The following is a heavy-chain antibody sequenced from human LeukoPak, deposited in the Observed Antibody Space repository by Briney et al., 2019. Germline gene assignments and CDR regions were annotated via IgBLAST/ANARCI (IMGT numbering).Heavy chain of an antibody. J-gene: IGHJ4*02. CDR1: EFTVRSNS. V-gene: IGHV3-66*01. CDR3: ARAPTVSVGYCSSVSCQADY. CDR2: IYTGGGT. Sequence: GGSLRLSCAAPEFTVRSNSMTWVRQAPGKGLEWVSVIYTGGGTHYADSVRGRFTISRDNSKHTLFLQMNSLRAEDTAVYYCARAPTVSVGYCSSVSCQADYWGQGTLVTVSS. D-gene: IGHD2-2*01.